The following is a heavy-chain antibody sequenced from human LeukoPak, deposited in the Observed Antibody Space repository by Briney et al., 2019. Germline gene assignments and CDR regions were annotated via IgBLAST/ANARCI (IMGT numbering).Heavy chain of an antibody. CDR3: ARGSYSSRWPEAH. V-gene: IGHV1-8*01. CDR2: MNPNSGNT. Sequence: ASVKVSCKASGYTFTDYDINWVRQATGQVLEWMGWMNPNSGNTGYLQKFQGRVTMTRNTSINTAYMELSSLRSEDTAIYYCARGSYSSRWPEAHWGQGTQVTVSS. J-gene: IGHJ4*02. D-gene: IGHD6-13*01. CDR1: GYTFTDYD.